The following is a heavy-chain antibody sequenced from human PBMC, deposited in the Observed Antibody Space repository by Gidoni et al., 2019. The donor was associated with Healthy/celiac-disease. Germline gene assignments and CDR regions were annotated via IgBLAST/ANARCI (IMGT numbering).Heavy chain of an antibody. J-gene: IGHJ4*02. CDR3: AREEGATIN. CDR1: GGSISSYY. D-gene: IGHD1-26*01. V-gene: IGHV4-59*01. CDR2: IYYSGST. Sequence: QVQLQESGPGLVKPSETLSLTYTVSGGSISSYYCSWIRQPPGKGLEWIGYIYYSGSTNYNPSLKSRVTISVDTSKNQFSLKLSSVTAADTAVYYCAREEGATINWGQGTLVTVSS.